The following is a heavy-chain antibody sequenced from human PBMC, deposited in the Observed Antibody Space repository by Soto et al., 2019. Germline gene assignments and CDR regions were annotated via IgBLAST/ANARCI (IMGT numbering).Heavy chain of an antibody. CDR2: ISAYNGHT. J-gene: IGHJ4*02. CDR3: VRGDGGYFDQ. Sequence: QVQLVQSGVEVKKPGASVKVSCKALGYTFTNYGLSWVRQAPGEGLEWLGWISAYNGHTKYAQKVQDRVTLTTDTSASTAYLELRSLTSDDTAVYYCVRGDGGYFDQWGQGTVVLVSS. V-gene: IGHV1-18*01. CDR1: GYTFTNYG. D-gene: IGHD3-16*01.